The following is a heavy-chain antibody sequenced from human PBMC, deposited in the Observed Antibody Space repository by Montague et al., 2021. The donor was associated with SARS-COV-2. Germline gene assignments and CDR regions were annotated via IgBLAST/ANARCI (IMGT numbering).Heavy chain of an antibody. CDR3: ARRGSGRSDLAY. J-gene: IGHJ4*02. Sequence: SETLSLTCAVYGGSFSGYYWSWIRQPPGRGLEWIGEINHSGSTKYNPSLKSRVSMPVDKSWNQFSLRLTSVTAADTAIYYCARRGSGRSDLAYWGQGTLVTVSS. D-gene: IGHD1-26*01. CDR2: INHSGST. CDR1: GGSFSGYY. V-gene: IGHV4-34*01.